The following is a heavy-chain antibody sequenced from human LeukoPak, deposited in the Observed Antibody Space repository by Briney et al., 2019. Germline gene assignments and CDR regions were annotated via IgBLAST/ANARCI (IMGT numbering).Heavy chain of an antibody. J-gene: IGHJ4*02. CDR3: ARRENYSSSLFDY. D-gene: IGHD6-13*01. CDR1: GGSISSYY. Sequence: SETLSLTCTVSGGSISSYYWSWIRQPPGKGLEWIGSIYYSGSSYYNPSLKSRVIISVDTSKNQFSLKLSSVTAADTAVYYCARRENYSSSLFDYWGQGTLVTVSS. V-gene: IGHV4-59*05. CDR2: IYYSGSS.